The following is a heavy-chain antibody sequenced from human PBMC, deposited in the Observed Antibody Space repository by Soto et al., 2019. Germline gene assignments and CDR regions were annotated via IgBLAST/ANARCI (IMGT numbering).Heavy chain of an antibody. CDR3: AGGRIVLVGGRAYYGMDV. D-gene: IGHD3-22*01. Sequence: QVHLLLQSGAEVKKPGSSVKVSCKASGVTPSNSAISWVRQAPGQRLEWMGGIIPVFGLVRYAQNFQGRVTITGDESTHTAYVELRRGRPEDTAVYYCAGGRIVLVGGRAYYGMDVCGQGATVTVSS. CDR2: IIPVFGLV. CDR1: GVTPSNSA. V-gene: IGHV1-69*01. J-gene: IGHJ6*02.